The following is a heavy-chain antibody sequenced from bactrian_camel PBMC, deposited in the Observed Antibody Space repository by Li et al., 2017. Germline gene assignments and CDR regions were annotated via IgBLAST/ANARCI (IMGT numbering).Heavy chain of an antibody. V-gene: IGHV3S66*01. CDR3: AAAGPFSGSWFEKVCAETVYRY. CDR2: IYPDDSGT. D-gene: IGHD6*01. J-gene: IGHJ4*01. CDR1: GYTNKKYC. Sequence: VQLVESGGGSVQAGGSLSISCTASGYTNKKYCIAWFRQVPGKEREAVARIYPDDSGTFYDDSVQGRFTISHDNFKNTLYLQMNSLKPEDTATYYCAAAGPFSGSWFEKVCAETVYRYWGQGTQVTVS.